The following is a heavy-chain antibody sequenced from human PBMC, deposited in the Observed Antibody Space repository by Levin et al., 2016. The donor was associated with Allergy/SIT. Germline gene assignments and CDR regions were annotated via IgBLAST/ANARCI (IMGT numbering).Heavy chain of an antibody. D-gene: IGHD1-1*01. J-gene: IGHJ3*02. V-gene: IGHV3-48*01. CDR3: AKDGDNWNDLGAFDI. CDR1: GFTFSSYS. Sequence: GESLKISCAASGFTFSSYSMNWVRQAPGKGLEWVSYISSSSSTIYYADSVKGRFTISRDNSKNTLYLQMNSLRAEDTAVYYCAKDGDNWNDLGAFDIWGQGTTVTVSS. CDR2: ISSSSSTI.